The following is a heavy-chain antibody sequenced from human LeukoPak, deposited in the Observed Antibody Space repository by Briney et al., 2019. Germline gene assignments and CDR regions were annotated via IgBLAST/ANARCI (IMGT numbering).Heavy chain of an antibody. CDR1: GFTFSNYA. CDR3: AKDPPLWFGELLFDY. CDR2: ISGSGGST. J-gene: IGHJ4*02. V-gene: IGHV3-23*01. D-gene: IGHD3-10*01. Sequence: GGSLRLSCAASGFTFSNYAMSWVRQAPGKGLEWVSAISGSGGSTYYADSVKGRFTISRDNSKNTLYLQMNSLRAEDTAVYYCAKDPPLWFGELLFDYWGQGTLVTVSS.